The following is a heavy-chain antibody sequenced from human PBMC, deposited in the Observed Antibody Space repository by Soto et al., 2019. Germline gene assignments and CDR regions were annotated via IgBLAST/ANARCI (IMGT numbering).Heavy chain of an antibody. V-gene: IGHV3-15*07. CDR2: IKSKTDGGTT. Sequence: GGSLRLSCAASGFTFSNAWMNWVRQAPGKGLEWVGRIKSKTDGGTTDYAAPVKGRFTISRDDSKNTLFLQMNSLKTAETAVYYCTTGITMIVVVRTSFDYWGQGTLVTVSS. J-gene: IGHJ4*02. D-gene: IGHD3-22*01. CDR3: TTGITMIVVVRTSFDY. CDR1: GFTFSNAW.